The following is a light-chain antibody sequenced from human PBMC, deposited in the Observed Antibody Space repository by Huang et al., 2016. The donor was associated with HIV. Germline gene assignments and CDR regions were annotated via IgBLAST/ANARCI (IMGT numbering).Light chain of an antibody. V-gene: IGKV1-39*01. Sequence: DIQMTQSPSSLSASVGDSVTITCRSSQSISSYLNWYQQIPGKAPKLLIYDASTLQIGVPSRFSGSGSGTDFRLTVSSLQPEDFATYDCQQTYRTPRTFGQGTKVEIK. CDR1: QSISSY. CDR3: QQTYRTPRT. CDR2: DAS. J-gene: IGKJ1*01.